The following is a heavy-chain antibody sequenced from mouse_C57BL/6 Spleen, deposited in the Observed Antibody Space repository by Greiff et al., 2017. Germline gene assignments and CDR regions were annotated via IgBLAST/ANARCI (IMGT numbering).Heavy chain of an antibody. D-gene: IGHD2-1*01. CDR1: GFTFSSYT. V-gene: IGHV5-9*01. Sequence: EVHLVESGGGLVKPGGSLKLSCAASGFTFSSYTMSWVRQTPEKRLEWVATISGGGGNTYYPDSVKGRFTISRDNAKNTLYLQMSSLRSEDTALYYCAREHYGNGDYFDYWGQGTTLTVSS. CDR3: AREHYGNGDYFDY. CDR2: ISGGGGNT. J-gene: IGHJ2*01.